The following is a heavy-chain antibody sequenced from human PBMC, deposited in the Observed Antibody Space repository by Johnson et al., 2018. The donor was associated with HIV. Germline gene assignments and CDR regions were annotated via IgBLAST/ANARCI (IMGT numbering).Heavy chain of an antibody. CDR3: TREWTRYGRASDI. Sequence: VHLVESGGGLVQPGRSLRLACAASGFTFHEYAMHWVRQTPGKGLEWVSVIYSDGSTYYAASVKGRFTISRDNSKNTLYLQMNSLRAEDTAVYYCTREWTRYGRASDIWGQGTMVTVSS. J-gene: IGHJ3*02. CDR2: IYSDGST. CDR1: GFTFHEYA. D-gene: IGHD3/OR15-3a*01. V-gene: IGHV3-66*01.